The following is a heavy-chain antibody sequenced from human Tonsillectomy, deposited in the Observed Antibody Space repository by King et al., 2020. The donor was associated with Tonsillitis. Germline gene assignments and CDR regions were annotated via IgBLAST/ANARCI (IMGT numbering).Heavy chain of an antibody. CDR3: ARESAYSGSLDTFDL. D-gene: IGHD1-26*01. V-gene: IGHV3-7*01. CDR1: RFSFSDYW. Sequence: EVQLVESGGGLVQPGGSLRLSCAASRFSFSDYWMSWVRQAPGKGLEWVAKIKQDGSQKYYVDSVRGRFTISRDNAKNSLFLQMSSLRAEDTAVYYCARESAYSGSLDTFDLWGQGTMVTVSS. J-gene: IGHJ3*01. CDR2: IKQDGSQK.